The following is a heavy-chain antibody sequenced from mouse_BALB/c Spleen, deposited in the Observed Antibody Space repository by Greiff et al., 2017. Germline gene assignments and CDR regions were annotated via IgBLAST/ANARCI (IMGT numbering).Heavy chain of an antibody. CDR3: ARDIDGKDAMDY. CDR1: GFTFTDYY. V-gene: IGHV7-3*02. D-gene: IGHD2-1*01. Sequence: EVQGVESGGGLVQPGGSLRLSCATSGFTFTDYYMSWVRQPPGKALEWLGFIRNKANGYTTEYSASVKGRFTISRDNSQSILYLQMNTLRAEDSATYYCARDIDGKDAMDYWGQGTSVTVSS. J-gene: IGHJ4*01. CDR2: IRNKANGYTT.